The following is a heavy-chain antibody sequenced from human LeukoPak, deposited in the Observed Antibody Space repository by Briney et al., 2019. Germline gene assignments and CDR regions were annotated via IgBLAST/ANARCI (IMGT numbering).Heavy chain of an antibody. CDR2: IYHSGST. J-gene: IGHJ4*02. V-gene: IGHV4-30-2*01. CDR3: ARDLRITGTSY. CDR1: GGSISSGGYY. Sequence: PSQTLSLTCTVSGGSISSGGYYWSWIRQPPGKGLEWIGYIYHSGSTYYNPSLKSRVTISVDRSKNQFSLKLSSVTAADTAVYYCARDLRITGTSYWGQGTLVTVSS. D-gene: IGHD1-7*01.